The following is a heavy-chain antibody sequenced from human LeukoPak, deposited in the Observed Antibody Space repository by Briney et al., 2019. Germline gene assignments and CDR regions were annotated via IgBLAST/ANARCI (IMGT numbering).Heavy chain of an antibody. CDR1: GYTFTGYY. CDR3: ARAIPGGTMLVVVKSDDAFDI. Sequence: EASVKVSCKASGYTFTGYYMHWVRQAPGQGLEWMGWINPNSGGTNYAQKFQGRVTMTRDTSISTAYMELSRLRSDDTAVYYCARAIPGGTMLVVVKSDDAFDIWGQGTMVTVSS. CDR2: INPNSGGT. D-gene: IGHD3-22*01. V-gene: IGHV1-2*02. J-gene: IGHJ3*02.